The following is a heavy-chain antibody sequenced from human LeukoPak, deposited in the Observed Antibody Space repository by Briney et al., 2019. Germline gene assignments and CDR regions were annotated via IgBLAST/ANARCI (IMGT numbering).Heavy chain of an antibody. D-gene: IGHD2-2*02. Sequence: ASVKVSCKASGYTFTSYDINWVRQATGQGLEWMGWMNPNSSNTGYAQKFQGRVTITRNTSISTAYMELSSLRSEDTAVYYCQIDCSSTSCYKGNAFDIWGQGTMVTVSS. J-gene: IGHJ3*02. CDR1: GYTFTSYD. CDR3: QIDCSSTSCYKGNAFDI. V-gene: IGHV1-8*03. CDR2: MNPNSSNT.